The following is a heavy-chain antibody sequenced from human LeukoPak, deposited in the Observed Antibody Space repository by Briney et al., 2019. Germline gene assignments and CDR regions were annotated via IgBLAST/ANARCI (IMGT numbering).Heavy chain of an antibody. CDR1: GGSISSGSYY. V-gene: IGHV4-61*02. CDR3: ARGRLPADGKYYFDY. Sequence: SETLSLTCTVSGGSISSGSYYWSWIRQPAGKGLEWIGRIYTSGSTNYNPSLKSRVTMSVDTSKNQFSLRLSSVTAADTAVYYCARGRLPADGKYYFDYWGQGTLVTVSS. CDR2: IYTSGST. D-gene: IGHD6-13*01. J-gene: IGHJ4*02.